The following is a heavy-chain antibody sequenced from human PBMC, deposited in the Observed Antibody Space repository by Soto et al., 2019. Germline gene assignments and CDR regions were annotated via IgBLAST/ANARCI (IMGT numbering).Heavy chain of an antibody. CDR1: GFTFSSYG. CDR3: AANFDY. V-gene: IGHV3-30*03. J-gene: IGHJ4*02. CDR2: ISYDGSNK. Sequence: RRSLRLSCAASGFTFSSYGMHWVRQAPGKGLEWVAVISYDGSNKYYADSVKGRFTISRDNSKSTLYLQINSLRTEDTAVYYCAANFDYWGQGTLVTVSS.